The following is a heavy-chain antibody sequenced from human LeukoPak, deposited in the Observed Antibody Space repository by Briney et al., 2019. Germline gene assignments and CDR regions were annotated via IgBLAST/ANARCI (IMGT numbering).Heavy chain of an antibody. CDR1: GYTFSNYV. Sequence: GASVKVSCKASGYTFSNYVISWVRQAPGQGLEWMGWISAYNGNTNYAQNLQGRVSITTDTSTSTAYMELRSLRSDDTAVYYCASGYSHTKPSDFDYWGQGTLVTVSS. CDR2: ISAYNGNT. D-gene: IGHD5-18*01. V-gene: IGHV1-18*01. J-gene: IGHJ4*02. CDR3: ASGYSHTKPSDFDY.